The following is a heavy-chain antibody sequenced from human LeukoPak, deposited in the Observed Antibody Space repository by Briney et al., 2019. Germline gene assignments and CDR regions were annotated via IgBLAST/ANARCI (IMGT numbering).Heavy chain of an antibody. CDR1: GGSFSGYY. D-gene: IGHD6-19*01. CDR2: INHSGST. CDR3: ARRYSSGWYPIYYFDY. Sequence: PSETLSLTCAVYGGSFSGYYWSWIRQPPGKGLEWIGEINHSGSTNYNPSLKSRVTISVDTSKNQFSLKLSSVTAADTAVYYCARRYSSGWYPIYYFDYWGQGTLVTVSS. V-gene: IGHV4-34*01. J-gene: IGHJ4*02.